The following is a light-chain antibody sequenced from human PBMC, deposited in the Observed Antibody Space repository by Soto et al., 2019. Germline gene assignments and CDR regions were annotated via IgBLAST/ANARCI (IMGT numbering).Light chain of an antibody. CDR1: SSNIGAGYD. CDR3: QSYDSSLSGSV. CDR2: GNS. V-gene: IGLV1-40*01. Sequence: QSALTQPPSVSGAPGQRVTISCTGSSSNIGAGYDVHWYQQLPGTAPKLLIYGNSNRPSGVPDRFSGSKSGTSASLGITGLQAEDEGDYYCQSYDSSLSGSVFGGGTKLTVL. J-gene: IGLJ2*01.